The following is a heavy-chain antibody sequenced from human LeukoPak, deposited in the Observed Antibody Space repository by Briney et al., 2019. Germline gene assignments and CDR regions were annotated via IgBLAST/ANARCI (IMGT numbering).Heavy chain of an antibody. CDR1: GGSISSYY. D-gene: IGHD1-26*01. CDR3: AANFLPPVGATGY. Sequence: SETLSLTCTVSGGSISSYYWSWIRQPPGKGLEWIGYIYYSGSTNYNPSLKSRVTISVDTSKNQFSLKLSSVTAADTAVYYCAANFLPPVGATGYWGQGTLVTVSS. V-gene: IGHV4-59*01. CDR2: IYYSGST. J-gene: IGHJ4*02.